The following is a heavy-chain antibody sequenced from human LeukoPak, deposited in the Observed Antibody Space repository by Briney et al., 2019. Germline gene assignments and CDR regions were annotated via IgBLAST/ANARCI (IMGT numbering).Heavy chain of an antibody. CDR1: GYTFTSYD. J-gene: IGHJ4*02. CDR3: AKAGWLQPTHFDY. V-gene: IGHV1-8*01. CDR2: MNPNSGNT. D-gene: IGHD5-24*01. Sequence: ASVKVSCKASGYTFTSYDINWVRQATGQGLEWMGWMNPNSGNTGYAQKFQGRVTMTRNTSISTAYMELSSLRSEDTAVYYCAKAGWLQPTHFDYWGQGTLVTVSS.